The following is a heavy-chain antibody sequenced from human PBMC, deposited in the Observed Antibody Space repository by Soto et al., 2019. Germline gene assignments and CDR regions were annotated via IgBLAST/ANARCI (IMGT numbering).Heavy chain of an antibody. CDR3: ARIETSYWYFDL. CDR1: GFSLSNARMG. J-gene: IGHJ2*01. CDR2: IFSNDEK. Sequence: QVTLKESGPVLVNPTETLTLTCTVSGFSLSNARMGVSWIRQPPGKALEWLAHIFSNDEKSYSTSLKSRLTISMDTSKSQVVLTMTNMDPVDTATYYCARIETSYWYFDLWGRGTLVTVSS. V-gene: IGHV2-26*01.